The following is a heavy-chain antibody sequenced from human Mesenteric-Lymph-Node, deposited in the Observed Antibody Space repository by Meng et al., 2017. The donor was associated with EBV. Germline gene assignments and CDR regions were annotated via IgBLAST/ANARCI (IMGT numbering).Heavy chain of an antibody. V-gene: IGHV3-21*06. CDR1: GYIVSRYS. D-gene: IGHD6-13*01. CDR3: ARHYASTWFEADPTTAKVPIDF. Sequence: EVQLVESGGGLVKPGGSKRLSCAASGYIVSRYSMTWVRQAPGKGLEWVSSISSSSNYIHYADSVKGRFTISRDTAKSSLYLQMNSLRAEDTAVYYCARHYASTWFEADPTTAKVPIDFWGQGIMVTVS. J-gene: IGHJ4*02. CDR2: ISSSSNYI.